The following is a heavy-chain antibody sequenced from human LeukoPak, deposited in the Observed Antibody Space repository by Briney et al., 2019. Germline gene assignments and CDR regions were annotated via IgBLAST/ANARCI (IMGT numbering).Heavy chain of an antibody. CDR2: INHSGST. CDR3: ARGGGSYSSSSGDWFDP. Sequence: SETLSLTCAVYGGSFRAYYWSWIRQPPGKGLEWIGEINHSGSTNCNPSLKSRLTISLDTSRNQFSLELSSVTATDTAVYYCARGGGSYSSSSGDWFDPWGQGTLVTVSS. D-gene: IGHD6-6*01. J-gene: IGHJ5*02. CDR1: GGSFRAYY. V-gene: IGHV4-34*01.